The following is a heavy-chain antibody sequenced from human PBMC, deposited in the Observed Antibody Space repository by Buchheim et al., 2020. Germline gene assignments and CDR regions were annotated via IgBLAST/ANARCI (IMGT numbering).Heavy chain of an antibody. V-gene: IGHV3-30-3*01. J-gene: IGHJ4*02. D-gene: IGHD3-22*01. Sequence: QVQLVESGGGVVQPGRSLRLSCAASGFTFSSYAMHWVRQAPGKGLEWVAVISYDGSNKYYADSVKGRFTISRDNSENTLYLQMNSLRAEDTAVYYCAGDRPRRGSGYSASFDYWGQGTL. CDR2: ISYDGSNK. CDR3: AGDRPRRGSGYSASFDY. CDR1: GFTFSSYA.